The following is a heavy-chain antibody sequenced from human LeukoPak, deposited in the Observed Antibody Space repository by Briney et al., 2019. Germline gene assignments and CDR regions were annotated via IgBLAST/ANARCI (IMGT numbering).Heavy chain of an antibody. CDR1: GFTFSSYA. J-gene: IGHJ4*02. D-gene: IGHD3-22*01. CDR3: ARDFPAYYDSRALDY. CDR2: ISGSGGST. V-gene: IGHV3-23*01. Sequence: PGGSLRLSCAASGFTFSSYAMSWVRQAPGKGLEWVSAISGSGGSTYYADSVKGRFTISRDNSKNTLYLQMNSLRAEDTAVYYCARDFPAYYDSRALDYWGQGTLVTVSS.